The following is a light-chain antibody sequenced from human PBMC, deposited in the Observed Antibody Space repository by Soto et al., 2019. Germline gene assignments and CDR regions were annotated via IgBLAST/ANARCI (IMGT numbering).Light chain of an antibody. CDR1: SSNIGAGYD. CDR2: GNR. Sequence: QSALTQPPSVSGAPGQRVTISCTGTSSNIGAGYDVHWYQQFPGTAPKLLIYGNRNRPSGVPDRFSGSKSGTSAPLAITGLQAEDEATYYCQSCDSSLSGSGVFGTGTKVTVL. V-gene: IGLV1-40*01. J-gene: IGLJ1*01. CDR3: QSCDSSLSGSGV.